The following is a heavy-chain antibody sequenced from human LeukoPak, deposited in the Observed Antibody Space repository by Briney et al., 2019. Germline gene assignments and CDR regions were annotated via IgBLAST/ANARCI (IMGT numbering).Heavy chain of an antibody. CDR3: AKGLPYESRAYYVRLFDE. V-gene: IGHV3-23*01. D-gene: IGHD3-22*01. CDR1: GFSFSSYT. Sequence: PGGSLRLSCSASGFSFSSYTMTWVRQAPGKGPEWVSIISGGGDTTFYTDSVKGRFTISRDNSKNTLYLQMNSLRVEDTAVYYCAKGLPYESRAYYVRLFDEWGQGTLVTVSS. CDR2: ISGGGDTT. J-gene: IGHJ4*02.